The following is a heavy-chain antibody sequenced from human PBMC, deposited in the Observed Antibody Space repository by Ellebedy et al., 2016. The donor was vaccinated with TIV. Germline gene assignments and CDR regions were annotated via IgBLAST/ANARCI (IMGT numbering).Heavy chain of an antibody. J-gene: IGHJ5*02. V-gene: IGHV5-51*01. D-gene: IGHD2-15*01. CDR3: VRRAVSTGGDWFDP. CDR1: GYRFSSSW. CDR2: IYPGDSDT. Sequence: GESLKISCQGSGYRFSSSWIGWVRQMPGKGLEWMGFIYPGDSDTRYSPSFQGQVTISADKSIRTAYLQWNSLKVSDTAIYYCVRRAVSTGGDWFDPWGLGTLVTVSS.